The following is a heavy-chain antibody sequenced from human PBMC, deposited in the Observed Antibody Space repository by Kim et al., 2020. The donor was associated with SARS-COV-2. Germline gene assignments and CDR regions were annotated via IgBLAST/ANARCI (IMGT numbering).Heavy chain of an antibody. V-gene: IGHV1-3*01. CDR2: INAGNGNT. CDR3: ARDFGIAPPYGMDV. D-gene: IGHD6-13*01. Sequence: ASVKVSCKASGYTFTSYAMHWVRQAPGQRLEWMGWINAGNGNTKYSQKFQGRVTITRDTSASTAYMELSSLRSEDTAVYYCARDFGIAPPYGMDVWGQGTTVTVSS. J-gene: IGHJ6*02. CDR1: GYTFTSYA.